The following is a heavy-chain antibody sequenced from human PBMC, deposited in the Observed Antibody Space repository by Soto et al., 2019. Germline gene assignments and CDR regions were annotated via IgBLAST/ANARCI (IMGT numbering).Heavy chain of an antibody. J-gene: IGHJ6*02. V-gene: IGHV1-69*01. D-gene: IGHD5-18*01. CDR3: ARGEYSYGYGYYYYYGMDV. CDR1: GGTFSSYA. Sequence: QVQLVQSGAEVKKPGSSVKVSCKASGGTFSSYAISWVRQAPGQGLEWMGGIIPIFGTANYAQKFQGRFTINADESTSTAYMELSSLRSEDTAVYYCARGEYSYGYGYYYYYGMDVWGQGTTVTVSS. CDR2: IIPIFGTA.